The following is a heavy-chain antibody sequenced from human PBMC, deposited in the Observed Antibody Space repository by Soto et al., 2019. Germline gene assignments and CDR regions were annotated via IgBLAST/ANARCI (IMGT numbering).Heavy chain of an antibody. Sequence: QVQLQESGPGMGKPSQTLSLTFTVSGGSISSGGYSWSWIRQHPGKGLEWIGYIYYSGSTYYNQSLKSRVTISVDTSKNQFSLKLTSVTAADSAVYYCARVPYSWGQGTLFTVTS. CDR3: ARVPYS. J-gene: IGHJ4*02. CDR1: GGSISSGGYS. CDR2: IYYSGST. V-gene: IGHV4-31*03.